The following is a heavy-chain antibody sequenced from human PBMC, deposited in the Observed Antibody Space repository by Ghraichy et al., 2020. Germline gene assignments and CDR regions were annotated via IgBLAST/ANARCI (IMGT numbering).Heavy chain of an antibody. CDR1: GFTFTSYA. Sequence: GESLNISCAASGFTFTSYAMSWVRQAPGKGLEWVSAISGSDDSTYYADSVKGRFTISRDNSKNALYLQMNSLRAEDTAVYYCAKGAYDYVWGRSDYWGQGTLVTVSS. CDR2: ISGSDDST. J-gene: IGHJ4*02. V-gene: IGHV3-23*01. CDR3: AKGAYDYVWGRSDY. D-gene: IGHD3-16*01.